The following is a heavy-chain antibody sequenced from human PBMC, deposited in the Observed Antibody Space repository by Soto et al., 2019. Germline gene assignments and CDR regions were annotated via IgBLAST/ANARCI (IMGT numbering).Heavy chain of an antibody. CDR2: IVVGSGNT. CDR3: AAPVYSSHPPGYYYMDV. Sequence: SVKVSCKASGFTFTSSAMQWVRQARGQRLEWIGWIVVGSGNTNYAQKFQERVTITRDMSTSTAYMELSSLRSEDTAVYYCAAPVYSSHPPGYYYMDVWGKGTTVTVSS. V-gene: IGHV1-58*02. CDR1: GFTFTSSA. D-gene: IGHD6-13*01. J-gene: IGHJ6*03.